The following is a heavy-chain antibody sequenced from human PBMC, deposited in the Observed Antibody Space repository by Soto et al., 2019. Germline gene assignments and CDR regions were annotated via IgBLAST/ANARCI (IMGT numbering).Heavy chain of an antibody. CDR1: GASVSSGNQY. V-gene: IGHV4-61*01. J-gene: IGHJ4*02. CDR2: ISHSGIT. Sequence: QVQMQESGPGLVKPSETLSLTCTVSGASVSSGNQYWSWIRQPPGKGLEWIGYISHSGITNYNPPXXRXVXXSADTSRNQFSLKVSSVTAADTAVYYCARGWDANSWGQGTLVTVSS. D-gene: IGHD3-22*01. CDR3: ARGWDANS.